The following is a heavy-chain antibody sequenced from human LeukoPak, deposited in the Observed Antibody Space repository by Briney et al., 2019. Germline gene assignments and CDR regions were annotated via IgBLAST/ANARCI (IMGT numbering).Heavy chain of an antibody. D-gene: IGHD3-10*01. CDR2: INSSGGGT. V-gene: IGHV1-46*01. J-gene: IGHJ4*02. CDR3: VREGVRYFDF. CDR1: GYTFTSYA. Sequence: ASVKVSCKASGYTFTSYAMRWVRQAPGQGLEWMGLINSSGGGTISAQKFQGRVTTTRDTSTSTAYMELSSLRSEDTAVYYCVREGVRYFDFWGQGTLVTVSS.